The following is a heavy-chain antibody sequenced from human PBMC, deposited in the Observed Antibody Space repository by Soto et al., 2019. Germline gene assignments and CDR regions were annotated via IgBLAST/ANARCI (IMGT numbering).Heavy chain of an antibody. D-gene: IGHD2-15*01. V-gene: IGHV1-69*12. CDR2: IIPIFGTA. CDR3: ARDARYCSGGSCYFLPGIDY. Sequence: QVQLVQSGAEVKKPGSSVKVSCKASGGTFSSYAISWVRQAPGQGLEWMGGIIPIFGTANYAQKFQGRVTITADESTSTAYREVSSLRSEDMTVYYCARDARYCSGGSCYFLPGIDYWGQGTLVTVSS. J-gene: IGHJ4*02. CDR1: GGTFSSYA.